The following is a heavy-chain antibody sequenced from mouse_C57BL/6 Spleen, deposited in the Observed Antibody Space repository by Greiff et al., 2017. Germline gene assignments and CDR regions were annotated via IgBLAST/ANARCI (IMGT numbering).Heavy chain of an antibody. CDR2: INPNNGGT. CDR3: ARSWRITTVVGDY. CDR1: GYTFTDYN. V-gene: IGHV1-18*01. J-gene: IGHJ2*01. D-gene: IGHD1-1*01. Sequence: EVQLQQSGPELVKPGASVKISCKASGYTFTDYNMDWVKQSHGKSLEWIGDINPNNGGTNNNQKFKGKATLPVDKSSSTAYMELRSLTSEDTAVYYCARSWRITTVVGDYWGQGTTLTVSS.